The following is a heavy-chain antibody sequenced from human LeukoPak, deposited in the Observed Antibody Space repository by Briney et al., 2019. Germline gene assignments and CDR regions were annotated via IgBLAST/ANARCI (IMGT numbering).Heavy chain of an antibody. CDR2: IYPGDSDT. D-gene: IGHD3-3*01. V-gene: IGHV5-51*01. CDR3: ARHGSNLATYYDFWSGYLNWFDP. Sequence: GESLKISCKGSGYSFTSYWIGWVRQMPGKGLEWMGIIYPGDSDTRYSPSFQGQVTISADKSISTAYLQWSSLKASDTAMYNCARHGSNLATYYDFWSGYLNWFDPWGQGTLVTVSS. CDR1: GYSFTSYW. J-gene: IGHJ5*02.